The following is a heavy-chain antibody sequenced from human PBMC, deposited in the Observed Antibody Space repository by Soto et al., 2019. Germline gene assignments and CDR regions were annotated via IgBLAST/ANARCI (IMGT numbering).Heavy chain of an antibody. D-gene: IGHD1-26*01. CDR1: GLSFGGYY. V-gene: IGHV4-34*01. CDR3: ARDSGSRRTAAFDI. J-gene: IGHJ3*02. CDR2: INHSGST. Sequence: SETLSLSCAFYGLSFGGYYGSWIRQPPGKGLEWIGEINHSGSTNYNPSLKSRVTISVDTSKNQFSLKLSSVTAADTAVYYCARDSGSRRTAAFDIWGQGTMVTVSS.